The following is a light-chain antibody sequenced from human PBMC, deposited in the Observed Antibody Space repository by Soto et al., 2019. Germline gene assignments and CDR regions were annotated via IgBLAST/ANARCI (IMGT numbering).Light chain of an antibody. CDR3: QQYDSFTWT. V-gene: IGKV1-5*03. CDR2: KES. Sequence: DIQMTQSPSTLSASVGDRVTITCRASQSISSWLAWYQQKPGKAPKLLMYKESNLESEVPSRFSGSGSGTEFTLTISSLQPDDFATYYCQQYDSFTWTFGQGTKVEIK. J-gene: IGKJ1*01. CDR1: QSISSW.